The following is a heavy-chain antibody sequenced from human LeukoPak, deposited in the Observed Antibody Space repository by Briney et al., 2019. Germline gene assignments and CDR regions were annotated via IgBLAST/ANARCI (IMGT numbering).Heavy chain of an antibody. D-gene: IGHD6-13*01. V-gene: IGHV3-53*01. CDR3: AKSIGLPHSSSWATGLTNGKYYFDY. Sequence: GGSLRLSCAASGFTVSSNYMSWVRQAPGKGLEWVSVIYSGGSTYYADSVKGRFTIFRDNSKNTLYLQMNSLRAEDTAVYYCAKSIGLPHSSSWATGLTNGKYYFDYWGQGTLVTASS. CDR2: IYSGGST. CDR1: GFTVSSNY. J-gene: IGHJ4*02.